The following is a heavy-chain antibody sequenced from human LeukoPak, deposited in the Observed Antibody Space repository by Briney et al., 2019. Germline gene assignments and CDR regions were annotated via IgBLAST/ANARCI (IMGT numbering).Heavy chain of an antibody. CDR2: ISSSGSTI. CDR3: ARLSDAAFDI. J-gene: IGHJ3*02. V-gene: IGHV3-48*04. CDR1: GFTFSSYG. D-gene: IGHD3-16*02. Sequence: GGSLRLSCAASGFTFSSYGMTWVRQAPGKGLEWVSYISSSGSTIYYADSVKGRFTISRDNAKNSLYLQMNSLRAEDTAVYYCARLSDAAFDIWGQGTMVTVSS.